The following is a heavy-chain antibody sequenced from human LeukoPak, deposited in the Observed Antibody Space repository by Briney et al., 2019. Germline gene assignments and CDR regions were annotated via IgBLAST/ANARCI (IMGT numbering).Heavy chain of an antibody. CDR2: ISSTGGAT. J-gene: IGHJ4*02. D-gene: IGHD6-13*01. CDR1: GFTFSMYA. CDR3: AAGGAPGRFDY. Sequence: GGSLRLSCAASGFTFSMYAMSWVRQAPGKGLEWVSAISSTGGATYYADSVKGRFAISRDNSRDTVDLQMNSLRVEDTAVYYCAAGGAPGRFDYWGRGAPVTVSS. V-gene: IGHV3-23*01.